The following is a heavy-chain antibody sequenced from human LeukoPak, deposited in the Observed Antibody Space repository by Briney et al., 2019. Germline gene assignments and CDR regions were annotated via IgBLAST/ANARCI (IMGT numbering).Heavy chain of an antibody. CDR1: GFTFSSYG. J-gene: IGHJ4*02. V-gene: IGHV3-23*01. CDR3: AKDSFALYYYGSGSYVY. CDR2: ISGSGGST. D-gene: IGHD3-10*01. Sequence: GGSLRLSCAASGFTFSSYGMSWVRQAPGKGLEWVSAISGSGGSTYYADSVKGRFTISRDNSKNTLYLQMNSLRAEDTAVYYCAKDSFALYYYGSGSYVYWGQGTLVTVSS.